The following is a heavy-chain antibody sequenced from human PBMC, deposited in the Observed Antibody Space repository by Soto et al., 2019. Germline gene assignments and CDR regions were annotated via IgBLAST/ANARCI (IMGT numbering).Heavy chain of an antibody. D-gene: IGHD4-4*01. Sequence: QVQLVQSGAEVKKPGASVKVSCKASGYTFTSYYMHWVRLAPGQGLEWMGRNNPDGGGTSYAQQFQGRVIMTRDTSTSTVYMEMSSLRSEDTAVYYCAVGGNYLSMDVWGQGTTVTVSS. CDR3: AVGGNYLSMDV. CDR1: GYTFTSYY. V-gene: IGHV1-46*01. CDR2: NNPDGGGT. J-gene: IGHJ6*02.